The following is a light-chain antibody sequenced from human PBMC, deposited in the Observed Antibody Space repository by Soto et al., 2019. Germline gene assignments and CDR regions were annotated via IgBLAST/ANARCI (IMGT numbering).Light chain of an antibody. V-gene: IGLV2-23*01. CDR2: EGS. J-gene: IGLJ1*01. Sequence: QSVLTQPASVSGSPGQSITISFTGTSSDVGSYNLVSWYQQHPGKAPKLMIYEGSKRPSGVSNRFSGSKSGNTASLTISGLQSEDEADYYCCSYAGSSTWVFGTGTKLTVL. CDR3: CSYAGSSTWV. CDR1: SSDVGSYNL.